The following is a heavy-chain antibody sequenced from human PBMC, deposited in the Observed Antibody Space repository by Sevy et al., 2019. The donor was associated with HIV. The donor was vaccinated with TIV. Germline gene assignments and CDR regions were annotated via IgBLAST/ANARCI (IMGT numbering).Heavy chain of an antibody. D-gene: IGHD2-15*01. CDR3: ARKKYCSGGSCSILDAFDI. CDR2: ISSSSSTI. V-gene: IGHV3-48*02. Sequence: GGSLRLSCAASGFTFSTYSMNWVRQAPGKGLEWVSYISSSSSTIYYEDSVKGRFTISRDNAKNSLYLQMNSLRDEDTAVYYCARKKYCSGGSCSILDAFDIWGQGTMVTVSS. CDR1: GFTFSTYS. J-gene: IGHJ3*02.